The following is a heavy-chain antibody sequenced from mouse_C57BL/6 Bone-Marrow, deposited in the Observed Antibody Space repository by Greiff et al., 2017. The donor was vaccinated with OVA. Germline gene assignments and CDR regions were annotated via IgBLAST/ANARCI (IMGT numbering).Heavy chain of an antibody. Sequence: EVQVVESGGGLVKPGGSLKLSCAASGFTFSSYAMSWVRQTPEKSLEWVATISDGGSYTYYPDNVKGRFTFSRDNAKNNLYLQISHLNSEDTAMYYCARDGPLNYYGSTRYARDYWGQGTAVTVSS. D-gene: IGHD1-1*01. CDR2: ISDGGSYT. CDR3: ARDGPLNYYGSTRYARDY. J-gene: IGHJ4*01. V-gene: IGHV5-4*01. CDR1: GFTFSSYA.